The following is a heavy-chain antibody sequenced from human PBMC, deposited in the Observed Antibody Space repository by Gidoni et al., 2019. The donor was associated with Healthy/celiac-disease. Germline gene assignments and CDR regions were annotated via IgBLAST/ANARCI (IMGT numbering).Heavy chain of an antibody. CDR3: AKDGGIVGATRFYFDY. J-gene: IGHJ4*02. CDR1: GFTFSGSG. Sequence: QVQLVESGGGVVQPGRSLRLSCAASGFTFSGSGMHWVRQAPGKGLEWVAVISYDGSNKYYADSVKGRFTISRDNSKNTLYLQMNSLRAEDTAVYYCAKDGGIVGATRFYFDYWGQGTLVTVSS. D-gene: IGHD1-26*01. V-gene: IGHV3-30*18. CDR2: ISYDGSNK.